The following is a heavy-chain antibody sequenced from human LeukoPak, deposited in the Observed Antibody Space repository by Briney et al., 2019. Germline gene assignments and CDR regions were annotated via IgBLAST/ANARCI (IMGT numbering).Heavy chain of an antibody. J-gene: IGHJ5*02. D-gene: IGHD3-3*01. CDR2: IYYSGST. Sequence: SETLSLTCTVSGGSISSSSYYWGWIRQPPGKGLEWIGSIYYSGSTYYNPSLKSRVTISVDTSKNQFSLKLSSVTAADTTVYYCARWAGDDFWSGYLNWFDPWGQGTLVTVSS. CDR1: GGSISSSSYY. CDR3: ARWAGDDFWSGYLNWFDP. V-gene: IGHV4-39*01.